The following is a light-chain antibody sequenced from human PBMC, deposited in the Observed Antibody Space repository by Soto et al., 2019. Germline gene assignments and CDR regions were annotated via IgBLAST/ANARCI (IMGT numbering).Light chain of an antibody. CDR3: QQYGRSVPIT. CDR1: QSITSNY. J-gene: IGKJ5*01. V-gene: IGKV3-20*01. CDR2: GAS. Sequence: EIVLTQSTGTLSLSPGESATLSCRASQSITSNYLAWYQQKPGQAPRLLIFGASSRATGIPDRFSGSGSGTDFTLTISRLEPEDFAVYYCQQYGRSVPITFGQGTRLEIK.